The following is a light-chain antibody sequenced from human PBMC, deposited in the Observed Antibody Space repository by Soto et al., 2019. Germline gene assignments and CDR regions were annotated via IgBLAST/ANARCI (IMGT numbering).Light chain of an antibody. Sequence: EIVLTQSPGTLSLSPGERATLSCRASQSFSSSYLAWYQQKPGQAPRLLIYGPSSRATGIPDRFSGSGSGTDFTLTLSSLEPEDFAVYYCQHYGCALFTFGPGTKVAVK. V-gene: IGKV3-20*01. J-gene: IGKJ3*01. CDR3: QHYGCALFT. CDR1: QSFSSSY. CDR2: GPS.